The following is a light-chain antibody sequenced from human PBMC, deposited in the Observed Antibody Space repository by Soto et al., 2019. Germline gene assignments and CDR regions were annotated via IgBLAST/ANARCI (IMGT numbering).Light chain of an antibody. CDR3: QQYNTWPRT. V-gene: IGKV3-15*01. J-gene: IGKJ1*01. Sequence: EIVMTQSPATLSVSPGERATLSCRASQSVSSNLAWYQQTPGQAPRLLIYGASTRATGIPARFSGSGSGTEFTLTISRLQSEDFAVYYCQQYNTWPRTFGQGTKVDIK. CDR1: QSVSSN. CDR2: GAS.